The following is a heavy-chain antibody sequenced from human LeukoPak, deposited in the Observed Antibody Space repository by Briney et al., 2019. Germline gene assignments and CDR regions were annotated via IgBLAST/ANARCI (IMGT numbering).Heavy chain of an antibody. D-gene: IGHD3-22*01. CDR3: ARGGYYYDSSGYYRSFDY. V-gene: IGHV4-59*01. Sequence: DPSETLSLTCTVSGGSISSYYWSWIRQPPGKGLEWIGYIYYSGSTNYNPSLKSRVTISVDTSKNQFSLKLSSVTAADTAVYYCARGGYYYDSSGYYRSFDYWGQGTLVTVSS. J-gene: IGHJ4*02. CDR2: IYYSGST. CDR1: GGSISSYY.